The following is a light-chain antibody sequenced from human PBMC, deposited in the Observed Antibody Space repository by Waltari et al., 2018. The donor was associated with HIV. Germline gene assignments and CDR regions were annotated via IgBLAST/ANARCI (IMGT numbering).Light chain of an antibody. V-gene: IGLV2-14*01. CDR1: SSDIGGYKY. Sequence: QSALTQPASVSGSPGQSITISCTGTSSDIGGYKYVSWYQQQPGKAPKLMISEVSNRPSDVLSRLSGCQSCNTSSRTNSGLQAEDVADYYCSSYTTCSTWVFGGGTKLTVL. J-gene: IGLJ3*02. CDR2: EVS. CDR3: SSYTTCSTWV.